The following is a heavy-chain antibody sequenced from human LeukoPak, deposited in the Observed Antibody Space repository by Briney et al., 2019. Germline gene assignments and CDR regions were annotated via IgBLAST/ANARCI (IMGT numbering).Heavy chain of an antibody. J-gene: IGHJ6*02. V-gene: IGHV1-3*01. CDR1: GYTFTNYI. Sequence: ASVKVSCKASGYTFTNYIIHWVRQAPGQRLEWMGWINAGNGDTKYSQKFQVRVTITGDTSASTAYMELSSLRSEDTAVYYCARVVTRLREGNYRYDMDVWGQGTTVTVSS. CDR2: INAGNGDT. CDR3: ARVVTRLREGNYRYDMDV. D-gene: IGHD1-7*01.